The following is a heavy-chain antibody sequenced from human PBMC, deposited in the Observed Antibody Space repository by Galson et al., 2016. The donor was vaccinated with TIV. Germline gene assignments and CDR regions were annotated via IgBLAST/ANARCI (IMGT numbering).Heavy chain of an antibody. D-gene: IGHD6-19*01. V-gene: IGHV5-51*03. J-gene: IGHJ4*02. CDR1: GYRFTTYW. Sequence: QSGAEVKKPGESLKVSCKGSGYRFTTYWIAWVRQMPGKGLEYMGIIFPGDSDTRYSKSFQGHVTISADKSITTAYLQWRSLKASDTAIYYCASGTSSAVADYWGQGTLVTVSS. CDR3: ASGTSSAVADY. CDR2: IFPGDSDT.